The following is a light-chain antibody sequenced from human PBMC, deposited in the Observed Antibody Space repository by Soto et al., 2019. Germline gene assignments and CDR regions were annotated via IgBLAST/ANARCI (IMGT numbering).Light chain of an antibody. CDR2: DVS. CDR3: SSYTSSCTLVV. Sequence: QSALTQPASVSGSPGQSITISCTGTSSDVGGYNYVSWYQQHPGKAPKLMIYDVSNRPSGVSNRFSGSTSGNTASLTISGLQAEDGADYFCSSYTSSCTLVVFGTGTKLTVL. V-gene: IGLV2-14*01. J-gene: IGLJ1*01. CDR1: SSDVGGYNY.